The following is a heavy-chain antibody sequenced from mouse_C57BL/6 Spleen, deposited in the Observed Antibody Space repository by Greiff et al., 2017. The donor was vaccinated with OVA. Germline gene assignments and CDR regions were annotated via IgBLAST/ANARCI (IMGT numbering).Heavy chain of an antibody. J-gene: IGHJ1*03. Sequence: VQLQQPGAELVRPGSSVKLSCKASGYTFTSYWMRWVKQRPIQGLEWIGNIYPSDSETHYNQKFKDKATLTVDKSSSTAYMQHSSLTSEDSAVYYCARRTNVTYFDVWGTGTTVTVSS. CDR1: GYTFTSYW. CDR2: IYPSDSET. D-gene: IGHD1-3*01. V-gene: IGHV1-52*01. CDR3: ARRTNVTYFDV.